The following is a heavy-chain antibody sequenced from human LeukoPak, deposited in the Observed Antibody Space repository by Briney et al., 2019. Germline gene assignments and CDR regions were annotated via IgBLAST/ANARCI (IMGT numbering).Heavy chain of an antibody. CDR3: ARDAFIAEAGNDAFDI. Sequence: GGSLRLSCAASGFTFSSYSMNWVRQAPGKGLEWVSSISSSSSYIYYADSVKGRFTISRDNAKNSLYLQMNSLRAEDTAVYYCARDAFIAEAGNDAFDIWGQGTMVTVSS. D-gene: IGHD6-19*01. J-gene: IGHJ3*02. V-gene: IGHV3-21*01. CDR1: GFTFSSYS. CDR2: ISSSSSYI.